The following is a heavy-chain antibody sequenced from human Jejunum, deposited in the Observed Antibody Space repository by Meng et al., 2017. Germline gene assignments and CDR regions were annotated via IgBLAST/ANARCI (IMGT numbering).Heavy chain of an antibody. D-gene: IGHD7-27*01. J-gene: IGHJ4*02. CDR1: GTSISNYY. V-gene: IGHV4-59*01. Sequence: SETLSLTCSVSGTSISNYYWSWIRQPPGKGLEWIGYMYDGGGTNYNPSLQSRVTLSVDTSKNQFSLRLRSVTAADTAVYYCARDRPLTGTFDYWGQGTRVTGSS. CDR2: MYDGGGT. CDR3: ARDRPLTGTFDY.